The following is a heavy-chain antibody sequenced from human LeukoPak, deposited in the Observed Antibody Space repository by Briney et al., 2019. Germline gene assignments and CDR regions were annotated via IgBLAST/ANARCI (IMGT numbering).Heavy chain of an antibody. CDR3: ASGGWLEIDY. D-gene: IGHD6-19*01. CDR2: IYYSGST. J-gene: IGHJ4*02. V-gene: IGHV4-39*01. CDR1: GDSISSSSYY. Sequence: PSETLSLTCTVSGDSISSSSYYWGWIRQPPGKGLEWIGSIYYSGSTYYNPSLKSLVTISVDTSKNQFSLKLSSVTAADTAVYYCASGGWLEIDYWGQGTLVTVSS.